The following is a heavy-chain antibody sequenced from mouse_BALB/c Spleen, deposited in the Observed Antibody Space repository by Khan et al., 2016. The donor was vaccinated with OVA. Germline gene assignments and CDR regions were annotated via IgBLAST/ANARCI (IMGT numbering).Heavy chain of an antibody. CDR1: GFTFSSFG. CDR3: ARSYYYGYYFDQ. J-gene: IGHJ2*01. Sequence: EVQLQESGGGLVQPGGSRKLSCAASGFTFSSFGMHWVRQAPEKGLEWVAYISGDSNTIYYTDTVKGRFTISRDNPKNTLFLQMTSLRSEDTAMYYCARSYYYGYYFDQWGQGTTLTGSS. D-gene: IGHD1-1*01. CDR2: ISGDSNTI. V-gene: IGHV5-17*02.